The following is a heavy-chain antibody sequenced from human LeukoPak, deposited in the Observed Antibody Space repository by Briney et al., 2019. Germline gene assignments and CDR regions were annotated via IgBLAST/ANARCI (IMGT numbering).Heavy chain of an antibody. Sequence: GASVKVSCKASGGTFSSYAISWVRQAPGQGLEWMGGIIPIFGTANYAQKFQGRVTITADESTSTAYMELSSLRSEDTAVYYCARDIGRSGWYLDAFDIWGQGTMVTVSS. CDR2: IIPIFGTA. V-gene: IGHV1-69*13. J-gene: IGHJ3*02. CDR3: ARDIGRSGWYLDAFDI. CDR1: GGTFSSYA. D-gene: IGHD6-19*01.